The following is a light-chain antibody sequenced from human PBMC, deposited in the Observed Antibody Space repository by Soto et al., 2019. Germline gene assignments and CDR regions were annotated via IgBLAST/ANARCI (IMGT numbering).Light chain of an antibody. CDR3: QKYNSAPWT. CDR2: AAS. CDR1: QGISNY. J-gene: IGKJ1*01. V-gene: IGKV1-27*01. Sequence: DSQMTQSPSSLSASVGDRVTITCRASQGISNYLAWYQQKPGNVPNLLIYAASTLQSRVPPRFSGSGSGTDFTLTISSLQPEYVATYYCQKYNSAPWTFGKGTKVEIK.